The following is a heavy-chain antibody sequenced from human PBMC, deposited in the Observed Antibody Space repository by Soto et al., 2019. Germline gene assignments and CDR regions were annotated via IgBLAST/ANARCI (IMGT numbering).Heavy chain of an antibody. CDR1: GFSLSTSGVG. CDR3: ALTYYGSGSYYNVRWFDP. V-gene: IGHV2-5*02. Sequence: QITLKESGPPLVKPTQTLTLTCTFSGFSLSTSGVGVGWIRQPPGKALEWLALIYWDDDKRYSPSLKSRLTITKDTSKNPVVLTMTNMDPVDTATYYCALTYYGSGSYYNVRWFDPWGQGTLVTVSS. J-gene: IGHJ5*02. CDR2: IYWDDDK. D-gene: IGHD3-10*01.